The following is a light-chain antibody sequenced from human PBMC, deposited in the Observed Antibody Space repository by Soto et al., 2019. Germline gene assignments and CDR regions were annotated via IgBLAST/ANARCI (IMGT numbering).Light chain of an antibody. CDR1: SSDVGGCDG. Sequence: QSALTQPASVSGSPGQSITISCTGSSSDVGGCDGVSWYQQYPGTAPKPMIYEVNYRPSGVSNRFSGSKSGNTASLTISGLQAEDEADYYCSSFTTTRTYVFGTGTKLTVL. V-gene: IGLV2-14*01. J-gene: IGLJ1*01. CDR2: EVN. CDR3: SSFTTTRTYV.